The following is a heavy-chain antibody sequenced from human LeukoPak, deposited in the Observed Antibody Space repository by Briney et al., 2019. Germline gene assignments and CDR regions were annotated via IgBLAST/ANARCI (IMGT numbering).Heavy chain of an antibody. J-gene: IGHJ5*02. CDR3: ASRIGEVIYWAPDQGFDP. D-gene: IGHD5-12*01. Sequence: SETLSLTCAVYGGSFSDYYWSWIRQPPGKGLEWIGEINHSGSTNYNPSLKSRVTILVDTSKNQFSLKLSSVTAADTAVYYCASRIGEVIYWAPDQGFDPWGQGTLVTVSS. V-gene: IGHV4-34*01. CDR1: GGSFSDYY. CDR2: INHSGST.